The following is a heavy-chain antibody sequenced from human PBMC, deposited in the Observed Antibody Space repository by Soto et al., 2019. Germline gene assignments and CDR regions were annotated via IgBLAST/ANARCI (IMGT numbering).Heavy chain of an antibody. V-gene: IGHV4-39*01. CDR1: SGSISSSSYY. CDR2: IYYSGST. CDR3: ASIGPVTTLSGYFDP. D-gene: IGHD4-17*01. Sequence: SETLSLTCTVSSGSISSSSYYWGWIRQPPGKGLEWIGSIYYSGSTYYNPSLKSRVTISVDTSKNQFSLKLSSVTAADTAVYYCASIGPVTTLSGYFDPWGQGTLVTVSS. J-gene: IGHJ4*02.